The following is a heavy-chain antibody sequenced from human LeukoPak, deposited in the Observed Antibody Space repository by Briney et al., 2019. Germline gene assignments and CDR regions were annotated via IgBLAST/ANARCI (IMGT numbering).Heavy chain of an antibody. D-gene: IGHD3-22*01. CDR3: ARDRYFDTGGTYYKLGY. J-gene: IGHJ4*02. CDR1: GDSLTNYY. V-gene: IGHV4-4*07. Sequence: SETLSLTCTVSGDSLTNYYWSWIRQPAGKGLEWIGRINIRGSTNHNTSLESRVTMSLDTSNNQFSLRLRSMTAADTAVYYCARDRYFDTGGTYYKLGYWGQGTLVTVSS. CDR2: INIRGST.